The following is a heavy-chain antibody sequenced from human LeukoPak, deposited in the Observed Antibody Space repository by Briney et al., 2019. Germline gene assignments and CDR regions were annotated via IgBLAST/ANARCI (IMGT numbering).Heavy chain of an antibody. V-gene: IGHV1-18*01. CDR3: ARGAYGDK. CDR2: ISTQSGNT. J-gene: IGHJ4*02. Sequence: ASVKVSCEASGYTLTSYGINWMRQAPGQGLEWMGWISTQSGNTNYAQKVQGRLTLTTDRSTNTAYMELRSLRSDDTAVYYCARGAYGDKWGQGTMVTVSS. CDR1: GYTLTSYG. D-gene: IGHD4-17*01.